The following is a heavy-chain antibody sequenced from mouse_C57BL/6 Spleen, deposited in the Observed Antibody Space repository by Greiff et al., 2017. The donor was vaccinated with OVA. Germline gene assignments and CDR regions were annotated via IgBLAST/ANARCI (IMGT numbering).Heavy chain of an antibody. CDR3: ARGGKGFYAMDY. J-gene: IGHJ4*01. CDR1: GYTFTSYT. CDR2: INPSSVYP. V-gene: IGHV1-4*01. Sequence: QVQLQQSGAELARPGASVKMSCKASGYTFTSYTLHWVKQRPGPGLEWIGYINPSSVYPKYNQKFKDKATLTADKSSSTTYMQLSSLTSEDSAVYYSARGGKGFYAMDYWGQGTSVTVSS.